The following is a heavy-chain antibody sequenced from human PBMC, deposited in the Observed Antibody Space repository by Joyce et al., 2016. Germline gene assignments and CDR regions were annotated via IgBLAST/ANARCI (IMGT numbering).Heavy chain of an antibody. Sequence: QVQLVQSGAEVKKPGASVKVSCKASGYTFTNYYMHWVRQAPGQGLEWMGIINPSGGSTNSEQKFQGRVTMTRDTSTSTVYMELSILRSEDTAVYYCARDTAMATGYYYYGMDVWGQGTTVTVSS. V-gene: IGHV1-46*01. CDR3: ARDTAMATGYYYYGMDV. CDR2: INPSGGST. CDR1: GYTFTNYY. D-gene: IGHD5-18*01. J-gene: IGHJ6*02.